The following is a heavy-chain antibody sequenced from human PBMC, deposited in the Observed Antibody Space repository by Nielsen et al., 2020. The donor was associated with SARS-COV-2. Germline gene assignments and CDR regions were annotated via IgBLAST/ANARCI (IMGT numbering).Heavy chain of an antibody. J-gene: IGHJ4*02. D-gene: IGHD2-2*01. CDR2: ISGSGGST. V-gene: IGHV3-23*01. CDR3: ARSYCSSTSCYVAFDY. Sequence: GESLKISCAASGFTFSSHAMSWVRQAPGKGLEWVSVISGSGGSTHYADSAKGRFTISRDNSKNTLYLQMNSLRAEDTAVYYCARSYCSSTSCYVAFDYWGQGTLVTVSS. CDR1: GFTFSSHA.